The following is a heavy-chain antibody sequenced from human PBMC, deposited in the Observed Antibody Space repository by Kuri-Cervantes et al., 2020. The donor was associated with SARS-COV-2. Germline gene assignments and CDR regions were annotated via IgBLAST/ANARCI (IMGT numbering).Heavy chain of an antibody. CDR2: INTDGSST. D-gene: IGHD6-6*01. Sequence: GGSLRLSCAASGFTFGSYWMYWVRQAPGKGLVWVSRINTDGSSTNYADSVKGRFTMSRDNAKNTLYLQMNSLRAEDTAVYYCTRVARRVSLYYYYMDVWGEGTTVTVSS. CDR3: TRVARRVSLYYYYMDV. V-gene: IGHV3-74*01. CDR1: GFTFGSYW. J-gene: IGHJ6*03.